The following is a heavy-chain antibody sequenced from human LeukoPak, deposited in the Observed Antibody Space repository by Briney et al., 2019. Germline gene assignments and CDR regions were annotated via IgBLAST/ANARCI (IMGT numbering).Heavy chain of an antibody. Sequence: PSETLSLTCAVYGGSFSGYYWSWIRQPPGKGLEWIGEINHSGSTNYNPSLKSRVTISVDTSKNQFSLNLSSVTAADTAVYYCASTESGYDFDAFDIWGQGTMVTVSS. CDR1: GGSFSGYY. CDR2: INHSGST. V-gene: IGHV4-34*01. CDR3: ASTESGYDFDAFDI. D-gene: IGHD5-12*01. J-gene: IGHJ3*02.